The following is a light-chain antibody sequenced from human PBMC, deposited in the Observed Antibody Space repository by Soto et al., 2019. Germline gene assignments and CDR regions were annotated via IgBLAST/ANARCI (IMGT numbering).Light chain of an antibody. Sequence: QSVLTQPASVSGSPGQSITISCTGTSSDVGSYNLVSWYQQHPGKAPKLMIYEGSKRPSGVSNRFSGSKSGNTASLTISGLQAEDAADSYCCSYAGSSTLYVFGTGTKLTVL. CDR1: SSDVGSYNL. CDR3: CSYAGSSTLYV. V-gene: IGLV2-23*01. CDR2: EGS. J-gene: IGLJ1*01.